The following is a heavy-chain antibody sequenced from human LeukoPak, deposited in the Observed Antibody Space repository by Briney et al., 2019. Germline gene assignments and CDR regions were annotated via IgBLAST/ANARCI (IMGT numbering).Heavy chain of an antibody. V-gene: IGHV4-38-2*02. CDR3: ARDRGTWNDDGFDY. CDR1: GYSISSGYY. Sequence: SQTLSLTCTASGYSISSGYYWGWIRQPPGKGLEWIGSIYHSGNTYYNPSLKSRVSILVDTSKNQFSLKLSSVTAADTAVYYCARDRGTWNDDGFDYWGQGTLVTVSS. J-gene: IGHJ4*02. D-gene: IGHD1-1*01. CDR2: IYHSGNT.